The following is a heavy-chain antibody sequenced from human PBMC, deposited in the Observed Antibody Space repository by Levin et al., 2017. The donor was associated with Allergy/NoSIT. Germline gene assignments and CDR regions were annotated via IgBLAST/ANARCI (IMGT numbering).Heavy chain of an antibody. CDR2: INHSGST. D-gene: IGHD3-3*01. CDR3: ARGLPLRFFSLHDYYYYGMDG. J-gene: IGHJ6*02. CDR1: GGSFSGYY. V-gene: IGHV4-34*01. Sequence: RSQTLSLTCAVYGGSFSGYYWSWIRQPPGKGLEWIGEINHSGSTNYNPSLKSRVTISVDTSKNQFSLKLSSVTAADTAVYYCARGLPLRFFSLHDYYYYGMDGWGQGTTVTVSS.